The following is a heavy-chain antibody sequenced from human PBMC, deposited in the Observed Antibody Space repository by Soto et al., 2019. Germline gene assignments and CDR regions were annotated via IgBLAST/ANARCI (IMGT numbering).Heavy chain of an antibody. D-gene: IGHD6-19*01. V-gene: IGHV3-74*01. J-gene: IGHJ4*02. CDR2: INNDGSDT. Sequence: PGGSLRISCAASGLTFGASAMHWVRQVPGKGLVWVSHINNDGSDTTYADSVKGRFTISRDNAKNTLYLQMNSLRAEDTAVYYCTTADSSGWYQIDYWGQGTLVTVPQ. CDR1: GLTFGASA. CDR3: TTADSSGWYQIDY.